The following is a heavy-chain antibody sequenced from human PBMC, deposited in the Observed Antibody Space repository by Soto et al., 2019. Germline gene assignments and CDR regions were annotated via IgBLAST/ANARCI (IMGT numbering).Heavy chain of an antibody. CDR2: IYGTGNT. Sequence: QLQLQESGPGLVKPSETLSLSCTVSGGSITSSFYWGWIRQPPGKGLEWIGSIYGTGNTYYNPSLKXRVTISADTSKNQFSLSLISVTAADTAVYYCRSSSRYSTDVWGQGATVTVSS. V-gene: IGHV4-39*01. CDR3: RSSSRYSTDV. J-gene: IGHJ6*02. CDR1: GGSITSSFY. D-gene: IGHD6-13*01.